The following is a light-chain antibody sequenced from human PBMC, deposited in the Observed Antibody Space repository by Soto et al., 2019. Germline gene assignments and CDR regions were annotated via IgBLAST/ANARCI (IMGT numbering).Light chain of an antibody. V-gene: IGKV1-39*01. CDR2: AAS. Sequence: DIPMTQSPSSLSASVGDRVTITCRASQSISSYLSWYQQKPGKAPKLLIYAASSLQSGVPSRSSGSGSGTDFTLTISSLQPEDFATYYCQQSYSTPGTFGQGTKVEIK. CDR1: QSISSY. CDR3: QQSYSTPGT. J-gene: IGKJ1*01.